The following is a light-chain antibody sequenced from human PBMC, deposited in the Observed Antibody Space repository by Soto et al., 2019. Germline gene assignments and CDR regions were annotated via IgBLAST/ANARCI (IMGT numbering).Light chain of an antibody. CDR2: GTF. CDR1: QSVNSDY. Sequence: EIVLTQSPGTLSLSPGERATLSCRASQSVNSDYLAWYQQRPGQAPRLLIYGTFNRPTGIPDRFSGTRSGTDFTLTISRLEPEDFAVYYCQHYGSSPSFTFGRGTKVDIK. V-gene: IGKV3-20*01. J-gene: IGKJ3*01. CDR3: QHYGSSPSFT.